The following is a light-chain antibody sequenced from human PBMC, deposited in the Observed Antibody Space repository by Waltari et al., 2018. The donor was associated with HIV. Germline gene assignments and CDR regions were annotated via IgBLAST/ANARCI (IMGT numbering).Light chain of an antibody. CDR2: KDS. V-gene: IGLV3-25*03. J-gene: IGLJ3*02. CDR1: ALPKQY. CDR3: QSSDISGNYWV. Sequence: SYGLTQPPSVSVSPGQTATITCSGDALPKQYAYWYQQKPGQAPVMGIYKDSARPSWIPEPFSRSSAATTVTLTISGVQAADEADYYCQSSDISGNYWVFGGGTKLTVL.